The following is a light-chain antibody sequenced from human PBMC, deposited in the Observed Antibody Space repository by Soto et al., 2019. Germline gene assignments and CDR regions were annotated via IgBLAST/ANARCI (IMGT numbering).Light chain of an antibody. V-gene: IGLV1-47*01. CDR1: SSNIGSNY. CDR2: RNN. J-gene: IGLJ1*01. CDR3: AAWDDSLSGYV. Sequence: QSALTQPPSASGTPGKRVTISCSGSSSNIGSNYVYWYQQLPGTAPKLLIYRNNQRPSGVPDRFSGSRSGTSASLAISGLRSEDEADYYCAAWDDSLSGYVFGTGTKSPS.